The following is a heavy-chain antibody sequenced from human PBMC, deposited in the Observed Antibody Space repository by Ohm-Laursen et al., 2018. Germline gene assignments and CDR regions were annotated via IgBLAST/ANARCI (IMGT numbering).Heavy chain of an antibody. J-gene: IGHJ4*02. D-gene: IGHD3-22*01. CDR1: GYTFTGYY. CDR3: ARGRTYYYDSSGYYFAD. CDR2: INPNSGGT. V-gene: IGHV1-2*02. Sequence: ASVKVSCKASGYTFTGYYMHWVRQAPGQGLEWMGWINPNSGGTNYAQKFQGRVTMTRDTSISTAYMELSRLRSDDTAVYYCARGRTYYYDSSGYYFADWGQGTLVTVSS.